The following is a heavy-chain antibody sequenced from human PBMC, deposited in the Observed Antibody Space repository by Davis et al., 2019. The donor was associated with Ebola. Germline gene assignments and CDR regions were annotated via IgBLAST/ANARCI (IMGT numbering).Heavy chain of an antibody. CDR2: VRYDGTNK. D-gene: IGHD6-19*01. CDR3: AKGGSGWPSDYSYGMGV. Sequence: GGSLRLSCAASGFTFSSYGMHWVRQAPGKGLEWVAFVRYDGTNKYYADSVKGRFTISRDNSKDTVYLQMNSLTVEDTAVYYCAKGGSGWPSDYSYGMGVWGKGTTVTVSS. CDR1: GFTFSSYG. V-gene: IGHV3-30*02. J-gene: IGHJ6*04.